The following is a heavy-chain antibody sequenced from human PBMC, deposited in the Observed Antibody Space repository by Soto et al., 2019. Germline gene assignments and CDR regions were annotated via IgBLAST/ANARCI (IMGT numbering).Heavy chain of an antibody. CDR1: GGAFRRYA. Sequence: ASVTVSCQAAGGAFRRYAISWVRQAPGQGLECMGWIIPHLGKTNYAQKFQGRVTMTTDTSTNTAYMELGSLRSDDTALYYCARESGGLDPWGQGTLVTVSS. CDR2: IIPHLGKT. CDR3: ARESGGLDP. V-gene: IGHV1-18*01. J-gene: IGHJ5*02.